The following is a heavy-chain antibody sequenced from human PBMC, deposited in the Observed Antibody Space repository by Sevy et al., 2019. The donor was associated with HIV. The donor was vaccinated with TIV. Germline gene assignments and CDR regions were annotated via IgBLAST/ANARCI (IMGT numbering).Heavy chain of an antibody. V-gene: IGHV3-23*01. D-gene: IGHD2-8*01. CDR3: AREGCTKPHDY. J-gene: IGHJ4*02. Sequence: GGSLRLSCAASGFTFSKYSMSWVRQPPGKGLEWVSTLSYGCGEIKYADSAKGRFTISRDNSKSSEYLQMNNLRPEDTAVYYCAREGCTKPHDYWGQGTLVTVSS. CDR2: LSYGCGEI. CDR1: GFTFSKYS.